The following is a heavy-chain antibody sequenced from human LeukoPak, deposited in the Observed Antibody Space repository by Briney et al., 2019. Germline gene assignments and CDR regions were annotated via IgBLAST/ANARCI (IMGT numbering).Heavy chain of an antibody. CDR3: ARSLPRILVVIAAGYYYGMDV. J-gene: IGHJ6*02. CDR1: GYTFTSYH. V-gene: IGHV1-8*01. D-gene: IGHD2-21*01. Sequence: ASVNVSCKASGYTFTSYHTNWVRQATGQGLEWMGWMNPNSGNTGYAQKFQGRVTMTRNTSISTAYMELSSLRSEDTAVYYCARSLPRILVVIAAGYYYGMDVWGQGTTVTVSS. CDR2: MNPNSGNT.